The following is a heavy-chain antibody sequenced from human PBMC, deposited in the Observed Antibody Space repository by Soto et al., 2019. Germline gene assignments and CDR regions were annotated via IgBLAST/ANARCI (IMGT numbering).Heavy chain of an antibody. V-gene: IGHV3-33*01. CDR1: GFTFSSYG. Sequence: QVQLVESGGGVVQPGRSLRLSCAASGFTFSSYGMHWVRQAPGKGLEWVAVIWYDGSNKYYADSVKGRFTISRDNSKNTVYLQMSSLRAEDTAVYYCARDGITPLTGYSSGCYLGYWGQGTLVTVSS. J-gene: IGHJ4*02. D-gene: IGHD6-19*01. CDR3: ARDGITPLTGYSSGCYLGY. CDR2: IWYDGSNK.